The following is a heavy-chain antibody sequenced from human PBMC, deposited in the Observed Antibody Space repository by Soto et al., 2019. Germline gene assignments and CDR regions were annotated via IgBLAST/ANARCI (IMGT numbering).Heavy chain of an antibody. CDR2: IYYRGST. CDR1: GGSISSSSYY. J-gene: IGHJ6*02. Sequence: QLQPQESGPGLLKPSETLSLTCTVSGGSISSSSYYWGWIRQPPGKGLEWIGSIYYRGSTYYNPSLKSRVTISVDTSKNQFSLNLSSVTAADTAVYYCARREYYYDMDVWGQGTTVTVSS. V-gene: IGHV4-39*01. CDR3: ARREYYYDMDV.